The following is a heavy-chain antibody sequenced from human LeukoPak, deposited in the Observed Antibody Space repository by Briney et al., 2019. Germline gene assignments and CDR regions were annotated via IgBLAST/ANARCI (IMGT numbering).Heavy chain of an antibody. D-gene: IGHD4-11*01. Sequence: GGSLRLSCAASGFTFNSYWMSWVRQAPGKGLEWVANIRQDGTEKYYVDSVKGRFTISRDNAKNSVYLQMNSLRADDSAIYYCARAALQYIDYWGQGTLVTVSS. V-gene: IGHV3-7*01. CDR2: IRQDGTEK. CDR1: GFTFNSYW. J-gene: IGHJ4*02. CDR3: ARAALQYIDY.